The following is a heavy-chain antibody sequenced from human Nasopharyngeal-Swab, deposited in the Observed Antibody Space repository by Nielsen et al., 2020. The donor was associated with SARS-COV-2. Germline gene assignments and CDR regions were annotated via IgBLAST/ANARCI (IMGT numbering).Heavy chain of an antibody. CDR2: IYHSGST. D-gene: IGHD3-10*01. CDR3: ARRSWFRDIFD. Sequence: WIRQPPGKGLEWIGEIYHSGSTNCNPSLKSRVTMSVDKSKNQFSLKLSSVTAADTAVYYCARRSWFRDIFDWGQGTLVTVSS. V-gene: IGHV4-4*02. J-gene: IGHJ4*02.